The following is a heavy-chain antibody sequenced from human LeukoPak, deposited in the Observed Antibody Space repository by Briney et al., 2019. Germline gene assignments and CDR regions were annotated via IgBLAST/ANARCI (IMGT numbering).Heavy chain of an antibody. Sequence: SETLSLTCAVSGYSISSGYYWGWIRPPPGKGREWFGIIYHGGSTYYNPSLKSRVTISVDTSKNQFSLNLSSVTAADTTVYYCARGQHARRAFDIWGQGTMVTVSS. CDR2: IYHGGST. D-gene: IGHD2-2*01. V-gene: IGHV4-38-2*01. J-gene: IGHJ3*02. CDR3: ARGQHARRAFDI. CDR1: GYSISSGYY.